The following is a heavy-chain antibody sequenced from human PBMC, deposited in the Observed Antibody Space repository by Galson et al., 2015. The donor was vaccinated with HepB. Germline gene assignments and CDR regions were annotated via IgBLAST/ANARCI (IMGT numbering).Heavy chain of an antibody. V-gene: IGHV3-7*03. Sequence: SLRLSCAASGFMFSGHWVNWVRQAPGKGLEWVANIKEDGSIKYYVDSVTGRFTISRDNARNLLYLQMNGLRAEDTAVYFCARNRGHETFDYWGQGALVTVSS. CDR1: GFMFSGHW. J-gene: IGHJ4*02. CDR2: IKEDGSIK. CDR3: ARNRGHETFDY.